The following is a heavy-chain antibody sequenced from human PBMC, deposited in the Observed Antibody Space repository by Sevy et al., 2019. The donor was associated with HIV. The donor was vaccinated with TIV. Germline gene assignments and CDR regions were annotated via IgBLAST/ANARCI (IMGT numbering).Heavy chain of an antibody. D-gene: IGHD2-21*01. CDR3: XKDLNRGCDGINCYPYYYYFYGLDV. CDR2: ISWNRGSV. CDR1: GFPFNDHA. J-gene: IGHJ6*02. V-gene: IGHV3-9*01. Sequence: GGSLRLSCAASGFPFNDHAMHWVRQVPGKGLEWVAGISWNRGSVGYADSVKGRFTISRDNAKQSISLQMNSLRADDTAXXXXXKDLNRGCDGINCYPYYYYFYGLDVWGHGTTVTVSS.